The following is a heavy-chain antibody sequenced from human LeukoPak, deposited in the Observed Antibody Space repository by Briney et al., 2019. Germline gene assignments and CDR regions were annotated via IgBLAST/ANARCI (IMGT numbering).Heavy chain of an antibody. J-gene: IGHJ4*02. CDR1: GFTFSSYW. V-gene: IGHV3-7*01. CDR2: IKQDGSEK. CDR3: AKTAEYYYGSGSYSL. Sequence: GGSLRRSCAASGFTFSSYWMSWVRQAPGNGREWVANIKQDGSEKYYVDSVRGRFTIPKDNAKNSLYLQMNSLRAEHTAVYYCAKTAEYYYGSGSYSLWGQGTLVTVSS. D-gene: IGHD3-10*01.